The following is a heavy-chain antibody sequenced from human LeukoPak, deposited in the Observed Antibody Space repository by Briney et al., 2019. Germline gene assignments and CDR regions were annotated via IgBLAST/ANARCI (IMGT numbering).Heavy chain of an antibody. V-gene: IGHV3-21*01. CDR1: GFTFSSYS. CDR2: ISSSTSYI. CDR3: ARDGRITMLRGEHFDY. D-gene: IGHD3-10*01. Sequence: PGGSLRLSCAASGFTFSSYSMNWVRQAPGKGLEWVSSISSSTSYIYYGDSVKGRFTISRDNAKNSLYLQMNSLRAEDTAVYYCARDGRITMLRGEHFDYWGQGTLVTVSS. J-gene: IGHJ4*02.